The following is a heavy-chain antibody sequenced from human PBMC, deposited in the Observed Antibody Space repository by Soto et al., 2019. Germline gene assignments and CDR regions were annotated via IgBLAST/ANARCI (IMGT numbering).Heavy chain of an antibody. V-gene: IGHV4-34*01. CDR3: ARLPDYYYMDV. J-gene: IGHJ6*03. CDR2: INHSGNT. CDR1: GGSFSDYY. Sequence: SETLSLTCAVYGGSFSDYYWSWIRQPPGKGLEWIGEINHSGNTYYNPSLKSRVTISVDTSKNQFSLKLSSVTAADTAVYYCARLPDYYYMDVWGKGTTVTVS.